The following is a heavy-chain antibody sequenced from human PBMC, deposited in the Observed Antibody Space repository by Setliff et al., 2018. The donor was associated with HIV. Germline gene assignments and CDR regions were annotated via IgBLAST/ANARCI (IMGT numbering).Heavy chain of an antibody. CDR1: GGSISGSY. J-gene: IGHJ4*02. D-gene: IGHD3-10*01. CDR3: ARHYFDSGSPFNF. V-gene: IGHV4-59*08. CDR2: VYYTGST. Sequence: NPSETLSLTCSVSGGSISGSYWSWIRQSPERRLEWIGYVYYTGSTHYNPSLKRRVSISVDTSENRFSLRLSSMTAADTAVYYCARHYFDSGSPFNFWGQGAPVTVSS.